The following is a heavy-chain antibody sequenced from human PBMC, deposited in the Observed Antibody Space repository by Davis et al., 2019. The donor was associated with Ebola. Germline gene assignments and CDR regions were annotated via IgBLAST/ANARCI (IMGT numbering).Heavy chain of an antibody. V-gene: IGHV4-59*01. CDR3: ARDPGGYFDY. CDR2: IYYSGST. J-gene: IGHJ4*02. Sequence: PSETLSLTCAVYGGSFSGYYWSWIRQPPGKGLEWIWYIYYSGSTNYNPSLKSRVTISVDTSKNQFSLKLSSVTAADTAVYYCARDPGGYFDYWGQGTLVTVSS. CDR1: GGSFSGYY. D-gene: IGHD3-16*01.